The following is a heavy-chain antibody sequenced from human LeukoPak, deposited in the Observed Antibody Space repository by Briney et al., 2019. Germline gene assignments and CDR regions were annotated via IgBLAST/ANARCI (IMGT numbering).Heavy chain of an antibody. CDR3: AKAIMVRKIMFSFDY. J-gene: IGHJ4*02. V-gene: IGHV3-23*01. D-gene: IGHD3-10*01. CDR2: LSGSDDNT. CDR1: GFTFSSYA. Sequence: GGSLRLSCAASGFTFSSYAMSWVRQAPGKGLEWVSGLSGSDDNTYYADSVKGRFTISRDNSKYALYLQMISLRAEDTAMYYCAKAIMVRKIMFSFDYWGQGTLVTVSS.